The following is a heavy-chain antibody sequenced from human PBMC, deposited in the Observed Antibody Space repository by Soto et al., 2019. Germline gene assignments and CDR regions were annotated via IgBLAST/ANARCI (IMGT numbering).Heavy chain of an antibody. CDR1: GGSISSYY. Sequence: QVQLQESGPGLVKPSETLSLTCTVSGGSISSYYWSWIRQPPGKGLEWISYISTSGSTIYYADSVKGRFTISRDNAKNSLYLQMNSLRAEDTAVYYCARELAAAGSFDYWGQGTLVTVSS. CDR3: ARELAAAGSFDY. J-gene: IGHJ4*02. V-gene: IGHV3-11*04. CDR2: ISTSGSTI. D-gene: IGHD6-13*01.